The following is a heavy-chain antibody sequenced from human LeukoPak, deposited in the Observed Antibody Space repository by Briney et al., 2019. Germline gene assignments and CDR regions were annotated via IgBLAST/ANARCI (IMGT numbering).Heavy chain of an antibody. J-gene: IGHJ4*02. CDR3: TTGAYSSSWYKYFDY. CDR1: GFTFSDAW. D-gene: IGHD6-13*01. V-gene: IGHV3-15*01. CDR2: IKSKTDGGTT. Sequence: GGSLRLSCGASGFTFSDAWMSWVRQAPGKGLEWVGRIKSKTDGGTTDYAAPVKGRFTISRDDSKNTLYLQMNSLKTEDTAAYYCTTGAYSSSWYKYFDYWGQGTLVTVSS.